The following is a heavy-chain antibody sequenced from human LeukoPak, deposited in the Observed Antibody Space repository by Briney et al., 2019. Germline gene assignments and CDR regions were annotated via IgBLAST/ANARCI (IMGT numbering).Heavy chain of an antibody. Sequence: PGGSLRLSCAASGFTFSNAWMSWVRQAPGKGLEWVANIKQDGSEKYYVDSVKGRFTISRDNAKNSLYLQMNSLRAEDTAVYYCASSWAIDYYFDYWGQGTLVTVSS. CDR1: GFTFSNAW. D-gene: IGHD3-3*01. CDR3: ASSWAIDYYFDY. CDR2: IKQDGSEK. V-gene: IGHV3-7*01. J-gene: IGHJ4*02.